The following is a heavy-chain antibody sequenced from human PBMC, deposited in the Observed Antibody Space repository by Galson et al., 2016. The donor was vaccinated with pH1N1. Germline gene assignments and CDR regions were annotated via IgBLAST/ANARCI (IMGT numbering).Heavy chain of an antibody. CDR1: GDSISSYY. CDR2: LYHSHHSGSS. Sequence: ETLSLTCTVSGDSISSYYWNWIRQAPGKGLEWIGYLYHSHHSGSSKYNPSLKSRVTISIDTSKSHFSLNLNSVTAADTAVYYCARGGTLSDFWSAYYPHGMDVWGQGTTVTVSS. CDR3: ARGGTLSDFWSAYYPHGMDV. J-gene: IGHJ6*02. V-gene: IGHV4-59*01. D-gene: IGHD3-3*01.